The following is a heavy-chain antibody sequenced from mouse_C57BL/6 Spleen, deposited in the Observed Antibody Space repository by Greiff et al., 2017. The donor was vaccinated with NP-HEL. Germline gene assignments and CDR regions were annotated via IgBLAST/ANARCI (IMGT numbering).Heavy chain of an antibody. CDR3: ARNYGYDGPFAY. D-gene: IGHD2-2*01. J-gene: IGHJ3*01. CDR2: IYPGSGNT. Sequence: VQLQQSGAELVRPGASVKLSCKASGYTFTDYYINWVKQRPGQGLEWIARIYPGSGNTYYNEKFKGKATLTAEKSSSTAYMQLSSLTSEDSAFYFCARNYGYDGPFAYWGQGTLVTVSA. CDR1: GYTFTDYY. V-gene: IGHV1-76*01.